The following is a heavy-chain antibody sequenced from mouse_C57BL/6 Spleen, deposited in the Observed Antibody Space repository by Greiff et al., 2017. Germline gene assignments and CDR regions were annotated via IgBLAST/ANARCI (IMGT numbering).Heavy chain of an antibody. CDR2: ISNLVYSI. CDR1: GFTFSDYG. Sequence: EVKLMESGGGLVQPGGSLKLSCAASGFTFSDYGMAWVRQAPRKGPEWVAFISNLVYSIYYADTVTGRFTISRENAKNTLYLEMSSLRSEDTAMYYCARRGSSGGYFDVWGTGTTVTVSS. V-gene: IGHV5-15*01. CDR3: ARRGSSGGYFDV. J-gene: IGHJ1*03. D-gene: IGHD1-1*01.